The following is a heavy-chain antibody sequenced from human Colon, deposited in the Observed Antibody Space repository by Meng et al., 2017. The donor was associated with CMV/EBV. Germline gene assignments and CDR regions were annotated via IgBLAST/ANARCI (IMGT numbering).Heavy chain of an antibody. CDR2: IHLNGGT. CDR3: ARGGKGFWFFGL. V-gene: IGHV3-66*01. CDR1: GFAVSGDY. J-gene: IGHJ2*01. D-gene: IGHD4-23*01. Sequence: GEPGGGLVQPGGSLRLSCAASGFAVSGDYMTWVRQAPGKGLEWVSLIHLNGGTTYTDSVKGRFTISRDSSENAVYLQMNSLTGEDTAVYFCARGGKGFWFFGLWGRGTLVTVSS.